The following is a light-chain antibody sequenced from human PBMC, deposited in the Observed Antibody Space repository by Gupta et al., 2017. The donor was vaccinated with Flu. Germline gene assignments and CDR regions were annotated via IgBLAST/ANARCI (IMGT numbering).Light chain of an antibody. CDR1: QDISNY. CDR2: DAS. Sequence: DIQMTQSPSSLSASVGDRVTITCQASQDISNYLNWYQQKPGKAPKLLIYDASKLETGVPSRFSGSGSGTDFTFTISSLQPEDIATYYCQHEDNLQLTFGGGTKVDIK. CDR3: QHEDNLQLT. J-gene: IGKJ4*01. V-gene: IGKV1-33*01.